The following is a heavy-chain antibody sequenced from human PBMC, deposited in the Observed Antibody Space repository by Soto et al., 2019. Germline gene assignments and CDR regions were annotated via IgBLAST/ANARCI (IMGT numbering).Heavy chain of an antibody. Sequence: ASVKVSCKASGYTFTDHYIHWLRQAPGQSLEWMGWINPYSGGTHFARKLQDRVTMARDTSVSTAYMELSSLKSDDTAVYYCARPKYGETYFDSWGQGTVVTVSS. V-gene: IGHV1-2*02. CDR3: ARPKYGETYFDS. D-gene: IGHD2-21*01. CDR1: GYTFTDHY. CDR2: INPYSGGT. J-gene: IGHJ4*02.